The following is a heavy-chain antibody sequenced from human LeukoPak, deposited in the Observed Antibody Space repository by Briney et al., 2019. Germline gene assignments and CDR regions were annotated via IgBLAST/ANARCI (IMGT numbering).Heavy chain of an antibody. CDR3: ARQGPVGMATIGAFDI. D-gene: IGHD5-24*01. V-gene: IGHV4-39*01. CDR1: GGSISSSSYY. CDR2: IYYSGST. J-gene: IGHJ3*02. Sequence: PSETLSLTCTVSGGSISSSSYYWGWIRQPPGKGLEWIGSIYYSGSTYYNPSLKSRVTISVDTSKNQFSLKLSSVTAADTAVYYCARQGPVGMATIGAFDIWGQGTMVTVSS.